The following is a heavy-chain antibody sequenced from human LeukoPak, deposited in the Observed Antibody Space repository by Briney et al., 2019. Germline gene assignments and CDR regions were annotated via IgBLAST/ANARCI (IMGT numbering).Heavy chain of an antibody. V-gene: IGHV3-21*01. Sequence: PGGSLRLSCAASGFTFSSYSMNWVRQAPGKGLEWVSSISSSSYIYYADSVKGRFTISRDNAKNSLYLQMNSLRAEDTAVYYCARDVYDSSGYYYPWGQGTLVTVSS. CDR2: ISSSSYI. D-gene: IGHD3-22*01. CDR3: ARDVYDSSGYYYP. CDR1: GFTFSSYS. J-gene: IGHJ5*02.